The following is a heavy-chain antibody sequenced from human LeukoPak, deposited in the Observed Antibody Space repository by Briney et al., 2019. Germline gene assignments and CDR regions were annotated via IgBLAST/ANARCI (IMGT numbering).Heavy chain of an antibody. D-gene: IGHD6-6*01. CDR3: ARGEYSSSSGSN. J-gene: IGHJ4*02. V-gene: IGHV4-38-2*02. Sequence: SETLSLTCTVSGYPISSGYYWGWIRQPPGKGLEWIGSIYHSGSTYYNPSLKSRVTISVDTSKNQFSLKLSSVTAADTAVYYCARGEYSSSSGSNWGQGTLVTVSS. CDR2: IYHSGST. CDR1: GYPISSGYY.